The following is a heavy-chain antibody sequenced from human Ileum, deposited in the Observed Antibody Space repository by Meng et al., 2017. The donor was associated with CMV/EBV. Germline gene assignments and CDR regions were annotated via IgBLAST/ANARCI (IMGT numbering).Heavy chain of an antibody. V-gene: IGHV3-23*01. CDR3: AKDEGAGGTTFFDH. CDR2: ISASGRI. CDR1: GFDLSKFS. Sequence: CVGSGFDLSKFSLSWVRQAPGTGLAWVSSISASGRIDYAASVKGHFAISRDIATSTLYLQMTSLRGDDTAIYFCAKDEGAGGTTFFDHWGQGTLVTVSS. D-gene: IGHD1-1*01. J-gene: IGHJ4*02.